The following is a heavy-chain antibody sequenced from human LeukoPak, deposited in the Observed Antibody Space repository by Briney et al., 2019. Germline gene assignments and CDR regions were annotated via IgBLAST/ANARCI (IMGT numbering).Heavy chain of an antibody. CDR2: IYQSGST. CDR3: ARVAYSSSWYAHRVYNWFDP. CDR1: GYSISSGYY. J-gene: IGHJ5*02. D-gene: IGHD6-13*01. V-gene: IGHV4-38-2*02. Sequence: SETLSLTCTVSGYSISSGYYWGWIRQPPGKGLEWIGSIYQSGSTYYNPSLKSRVTISVDTSKNQFSLKLSSVTAADTAVYYCARVAYSSSWYAHRVYNWFDPWGQGTLVTVSS.